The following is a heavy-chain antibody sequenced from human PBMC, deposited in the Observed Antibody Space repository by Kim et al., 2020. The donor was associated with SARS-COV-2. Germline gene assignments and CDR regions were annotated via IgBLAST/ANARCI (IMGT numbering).Heavy chain of an antibody. CDR3: ARRSSGSYSFDH. J-gene: IGHJ4*02. D-gene: IGHD3-22*01. Sequence: NYTPSLKSRSTISVNTSKNQFSLQLSSVTAADTAMYYCARRSSGSYSFDHWGRGTLVTVSS. V-gene: IGHV4-61*07.